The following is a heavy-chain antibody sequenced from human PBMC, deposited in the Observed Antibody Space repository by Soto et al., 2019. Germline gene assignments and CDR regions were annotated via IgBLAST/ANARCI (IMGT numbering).Heavy chain of an antibody. CDR1: GYTFTSYY. CDR2: INPSGGST. V-gene: IGHV1-46*01. Sequence: ASVKVSCKASGYTFTSYYMYWVRQAPGQGLEWMGIINPSGGSTSYAQKFQGRVTMTRDTSTSTVYMELSSLRSEDTAVYYCARDYYDSSGYPTPYFDYWGQGTLVTVSS. CDR3: ARDYYDSSGYPTPYFDY. D-gene: IGHD3-22*01. J-gene: IGHJ4*02.